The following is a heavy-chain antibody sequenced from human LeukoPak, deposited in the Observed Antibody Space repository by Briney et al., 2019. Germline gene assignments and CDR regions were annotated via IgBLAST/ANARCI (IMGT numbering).Heavy chain of an antibody. D-gene: IGHD3-22*01. Sequence: PGGSLRLSCVASGFTFGTYWMNWVRQAPGKGPEWVANIKQDGSERYYVDSGKGRFTISRDNAKNLLYLQMNSLRAEDTAVYYCARDSYYCDSSGYVHWGQGTLVTVSS. CDR2: IKQDGSER. CDR1: GFTFGTYW. J-gene: IGHJ4*02. CDR3: ARDSYYCDSSGYVH. V-gene: IGHV3-7*01.